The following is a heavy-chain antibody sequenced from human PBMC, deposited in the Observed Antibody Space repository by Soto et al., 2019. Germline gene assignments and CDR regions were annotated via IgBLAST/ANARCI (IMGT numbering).Heavy chain of an antibody. D-gene: IGHD6-13*01. Sequence: ASVKVSCKASGISFINHYVNWVRQAPGRGPEWMGVINPAGSVTVYALKLQDRVTVTRDTSTSTVYMELNSLTSEDTAIYYCARDNSRTFPAAPGDKKMDSSGRCFDPWG. CDR3: ARDNSRTFPAAPGDKKMDSSGRCFDP. CDR2: INPAGSVT. J-gene: IGHJ5*02. CDR1: GISFINHY. V-gene: IGHV1-46*03.